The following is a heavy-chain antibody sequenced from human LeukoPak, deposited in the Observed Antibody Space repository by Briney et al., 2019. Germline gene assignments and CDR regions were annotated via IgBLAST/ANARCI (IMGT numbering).Heavy chain of an antibody. Sequence: GGSLRLSCAASGFTFSDYYMSWIRQAPGKGLEWVSYISSSGSTIYYADSVKGRFTISRDNAKNSLYLQMNSLRAEDTAVYYCARATREWFGDGYYYGMDVWCQGTTVTVSS. CDR3: ARATREWFGDGYYYGMDV. V-gene: IGHV3-11*01. CDR1: GFTFSDYY. CDR2: ISSSGSTI. D-gene: IGHD3-10*01. J-gene: IGHJ6*02.